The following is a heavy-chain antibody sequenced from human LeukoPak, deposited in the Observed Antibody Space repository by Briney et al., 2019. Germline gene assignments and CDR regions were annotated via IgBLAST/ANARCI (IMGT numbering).Heavy chain of an antibody. Sequence: PSETLSLTCTVSGGSISSGGYYWSWIRQHPGKGLEWIGYIYYSGSTYYNPSLKSRVTISVDTSKNQFSLKLSSVTVADTAVYYCARQIVVVTYAFDIWGQGTMVTVSS. CDR3: ARQIVVVTYAFDI. J-gene: IGHJ3*02. V-gene: IGHV4-31*03. CDR2: IYYSGST. D-gene: IGHD2-21*02. CDR1: GGSISSGGYY.